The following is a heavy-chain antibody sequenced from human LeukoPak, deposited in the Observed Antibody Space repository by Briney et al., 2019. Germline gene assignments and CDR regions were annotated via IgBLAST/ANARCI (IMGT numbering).Heavy chain of an antibody. CDR3: ARVGRSSDY. D-gene: IGHD6-6*01. CDR1: VYTFTNYD. J-gene: IGHJ4*02. Sequence: GASVKVSCKASVYTFTNYDINWLRQAPGQGLEWMGWISVYNGNTNYAQKLQGRVTMTTDTSTSTAYMELRSLRSDDTAMYYCARVGRSSDYWGQGTLVTVSS. CDR2: ISVYNGNT. V-gene: IGHV1-18*01.